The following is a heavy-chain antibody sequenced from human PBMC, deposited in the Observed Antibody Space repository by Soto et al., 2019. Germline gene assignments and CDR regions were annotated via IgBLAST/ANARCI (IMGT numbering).Heavy chain of an antibody. V-gene: IGHV3-7*03. CDR1: GFTFSSYW. CDR2: IKQDGSEK. J-gene: IGHJ5*02. D-gene: IGHD1-7*01. Sequence: GGSLRLSCAASGFTFSSYWMSWVRQAPGKGLEWVANIKQDGSEKYYVDSVKGRFTISRDNAKNSLYLQMNSLRAEDTAVYYCARGRRGYNWNYDWFDPWGQGTRVTVSS. CDR3: ARGRRGYNWNYDWFDP.